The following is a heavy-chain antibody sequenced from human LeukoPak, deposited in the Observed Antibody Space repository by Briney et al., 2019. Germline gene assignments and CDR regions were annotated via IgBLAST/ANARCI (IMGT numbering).Heavy chain of an antibody. CDR2: ISWDGGST. D-gene: IGHD2-2*01. CDR1: GFTFDDYA. V-gene: IGHV3-43D*03. J-gene: IGHJ6*03. Sequence: GGSLRLSXAASGFTFDDYAMHWVRQAPGKGLEWVSLISWDGGSTYYADSVKGRFTISRDNSKNSLYLQMNSLRAEDTALYYCAKASIVVVPAAPYYYMDVWGKGTTVTVSS. CDR3: AKASIVVVPAAPYYYMDV.